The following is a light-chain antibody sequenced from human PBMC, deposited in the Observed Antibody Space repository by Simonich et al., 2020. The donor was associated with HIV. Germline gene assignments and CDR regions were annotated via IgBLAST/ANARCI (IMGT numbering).Light chain of an antibody. CDR2: DAS. CDR3: QQYGSSPFT. CDR1: QSVSSSY. J-gene: IGKJ3*01. Sequence: EIVLTQSPATLSLSPGERATLSCRASQSVSSSYLAWYQQKPGLAPRLLIYDASSRATGIPDRFSGSGSGTDFTLTISRLAPEDFAVYFCQQYGSSPFTFGPGTKVDI. V-gene: IGKV3D-20*01.